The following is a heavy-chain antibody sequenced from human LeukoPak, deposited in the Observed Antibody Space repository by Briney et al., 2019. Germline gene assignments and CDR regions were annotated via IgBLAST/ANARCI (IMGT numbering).Heavy chain of an antibody. CDR3: ARGGYYGSGNDFRFDP. D-gene: IGHD3-10*01. CDR2: IYYSGST. CDR1: GGSISSSNYY. Sequence: SETLSLTCTVSGGSISSSNYYWGWIRQPPGKGLEWIGYIYYSGSTNYKPSLKSRVTISVDTSKNQFSLKLNSVTAADTAVCYCARGGYYGSGNDFRFDPWGQGTLVTVSS. V-gene: IGHV4-61*05. J-gene: IGHJ5*02.